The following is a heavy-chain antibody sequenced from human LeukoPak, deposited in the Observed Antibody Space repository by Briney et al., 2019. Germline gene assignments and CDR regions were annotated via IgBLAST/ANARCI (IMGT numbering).Heavy chain of an antibody. CDR1: GGSISSYY. J-gene: IGHJ5*02. CDR2: IYYSGST. Sequence: SETLSLTCTVSGGSISSYYWSWIRQPPGKGLEWIGYIYYSGSTNYNPSLRSRVTISVDTSKNQFSLKLSSVTAADAAVYYCARGIAAATNWFDPWGQGTLVTVSS. D-gene: IGHD6-13*01. CDR3: ARGIAAATNWFDP. V-gene: IGHV4-59*01.